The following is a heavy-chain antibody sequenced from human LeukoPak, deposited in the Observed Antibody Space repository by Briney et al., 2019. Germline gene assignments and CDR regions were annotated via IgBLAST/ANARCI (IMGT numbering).Heavy chain of an antibody. CDR3: ARGIGSSIHRGSWYDDFDY. J-gene: IGHJ4*02. V-gene: IGHV3-21*01. CDR2: ISRSSSYI. Sequence: PGGSLRLSCVASGFTFSSYSMNWVRQAPGKGLEWVSSISRSSSYINYADSLKGRFTISRDNAKNSVYLQMNSLRAEDTAVYYCARGIGSSIHRGSWYDDFDYWGQGTLVTVSS. CDR1: GFTFSSYS. D-gene: IGHD6-13*01.